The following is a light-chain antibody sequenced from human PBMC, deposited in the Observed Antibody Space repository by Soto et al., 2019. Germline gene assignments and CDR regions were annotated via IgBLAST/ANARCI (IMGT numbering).Light chain of an antibody. V-gene: IGKV1-27*01. CDR3: QKYSSAPPIA. Sequence: DIQMTQSPSSLSASVGDRVTITCRASQGIANNLAWFQQKPGKFPKLLIYAASTLQSGVPSRFSGSGSGTDFTLTISRLQPEDVATYYCQKYSSAPPIAFGQGTRLDIK. J-gene: IGKJ5*01. CDR1: QGIANN. CDR2: AAS.